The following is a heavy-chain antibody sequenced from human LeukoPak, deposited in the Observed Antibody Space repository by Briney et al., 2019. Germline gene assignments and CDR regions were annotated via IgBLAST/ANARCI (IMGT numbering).Heavy chain of an antibody. Sequence: GGSLRLSCAASGFTFSSYAMSWVRQAPGKGLEWVSAISGDGTNAYYPDSVKGRFTISRDNSKNTVFLQMNSLRAEDTAIYYCAKEGGSYHFDYWGQGTLVTVSS. CDR1: GFTFSSYA. CDR3: AKEGGSYHFDY. J-gene: IGHJ4*02. V-gene: IGHV3-23*01. CDR2: ISGDGTNA. D-gene: IGHD1-26*01.